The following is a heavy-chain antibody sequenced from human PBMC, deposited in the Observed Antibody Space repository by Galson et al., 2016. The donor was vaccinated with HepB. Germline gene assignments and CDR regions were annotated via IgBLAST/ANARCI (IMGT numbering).Heavy chain of an antibody. Sequence: LRLSCAASGLTLSFYSMDWVRQAPGKGLEWLSYISSSSTTTYYADSVKGRFTISRDNAKHSLYLQMNSLRDEDTAVYYCVRDIDWNFDYWGQGTLVTVSS. CDR3: VRDIDWNFDY. CDR2: ISSSSTTT. CDR1: GLTLSFYS. J-gene: IGHJ4*02. V-gene: IGHV3-48*02. D-gene: IGHD3-9*01.